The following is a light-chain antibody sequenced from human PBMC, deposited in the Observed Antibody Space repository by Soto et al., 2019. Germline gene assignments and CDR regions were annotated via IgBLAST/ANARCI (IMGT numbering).Light chain of an antibody. J-gene: IGLJ1*01. CDR1: NIGSKS. Sequence: SSELTQPPSVSVAPGKTARITCGGNNIGSKSVHWYQQKPGQAPVLVIYYDSDRPSGIPERFSGSNSGNTATLTISRVEAGDEDDYYCQVWDSSSDHPYVFGTGTKVTVL. CDR3: QVWDSSSDHPYV. CDR2: YDS. V-gene: IGLV3-21*04.